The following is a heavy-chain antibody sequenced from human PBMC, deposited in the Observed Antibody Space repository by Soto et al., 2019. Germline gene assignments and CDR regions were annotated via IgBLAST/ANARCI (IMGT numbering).Heavy chain of an antibody. CDR3: TRQTDAVQWLVVPTDYNFDY. Sequence: LRLSCAASGFTFGGSAMHWVRQASGKGLEWVGYIRSKTNSYATAYAESVKGRFTISRDDSMNTAYLQMNSLKTEDTAVYFCTRQTDAVQWLVVPTDYNFDYWGQGTLVTVSS. CDR2: IRSKTNSYAT. CDR1: GFTFGGSA. D-gene: IGHD6-19*01. V-gene: IGHV3-73*01. J-gene: IGHJ4*02.